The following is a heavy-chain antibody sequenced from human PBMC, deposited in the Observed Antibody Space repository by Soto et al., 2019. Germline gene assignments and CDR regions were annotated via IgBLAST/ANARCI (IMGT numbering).Heavy chain of an antibody. CDR1: GFTFSTYG. D-gene: IGHD2-8*01. CDR2: ISYDGNNK. CDR3: AEALGRMTLDSFDI. V-gene: IGHV3-30*03. J-gene: IGHJ3*02. Sequence: GGSLRLSCVASGFTFSTYGMHWVRQAPGKGLEGVAVISYDGNNKYYADSVKGRFTISRDNSENTLYLQMNSLRPEDTAVSYCAEALGRMTLDSFDIWGQETMVAVSS.